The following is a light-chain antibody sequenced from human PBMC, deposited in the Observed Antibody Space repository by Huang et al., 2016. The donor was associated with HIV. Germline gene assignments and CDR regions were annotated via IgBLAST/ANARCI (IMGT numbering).Light chain of an antibody. Sequence: EIVLTQSPATLSLSPGERATLSCRASQSVSRFLAWYQQKAGQAPRLLIYDASNRAIDIPAMFSGRGAGTEFTLTISSLEPEDFAVYYCQQRSSWPRVTFGGGTKVELK. CDR3: QQRSSWPRVT. CDR1: QSVSRF. V-gene: IGKV3-11*01. CDR2: DAS. J-gene: IGKJ4*01.